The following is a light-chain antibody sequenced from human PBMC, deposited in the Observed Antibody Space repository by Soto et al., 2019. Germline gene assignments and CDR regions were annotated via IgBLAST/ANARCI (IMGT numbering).Light chain of an antibody. Sequence: TGMTLDPGTLSFSTKERASLSCRASQSLITYLAWYQQKPGQAPRLLIYGASTRATGIPARFSGSGSGIEFTLTIISVQSENFAVYYCQQYNNWPGTFGQGTKVDIK. J-gene: IGKJ1*01. CDR2: GAS. CDR3: QQYNNWPGT. CDR1: QSLITY. V-gene: IGKV3-15*01.